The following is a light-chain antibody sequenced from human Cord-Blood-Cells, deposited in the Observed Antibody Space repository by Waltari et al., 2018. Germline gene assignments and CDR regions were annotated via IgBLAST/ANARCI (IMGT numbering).Light chain of an antibody. CDR2: GAS. J-gene: IGKJ4*01. CDR1: QRVSSN. Sequence: EIVMTQSPATLSVSPGERATLSCRASQRVSSNLAWDQQKPGQAPRLLIYGASTRATGIPARFSGSGSGTEFTLTISSLQSEDFAVYYCQQYNNWPPDTFGGGTKVEIK. CDR3: QQYNNWPPDT. V-gene: IGKV3-15*01.